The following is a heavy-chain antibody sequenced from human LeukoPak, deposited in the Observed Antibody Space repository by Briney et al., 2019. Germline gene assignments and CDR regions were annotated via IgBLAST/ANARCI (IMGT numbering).Heavy chain of an antibody. CDR1: GFAFSSYW. V-gene: IGHV3-74*01. J-gene: IGHJ5*02. Sequence: GGSLRLSCAASGFAFSSYWMHWVRQAPGKGLVWVSRINSDGSSTTYADSVQDRFTISRDNAKNTLYLQMNSLRADDTAVYYCARSVYSYYANWFDPWGQGTLVPVSS. D-gene: IGHD4-11*01. CDR3: ARSVYSYYANWFDP. CDR2: INSDGSST.